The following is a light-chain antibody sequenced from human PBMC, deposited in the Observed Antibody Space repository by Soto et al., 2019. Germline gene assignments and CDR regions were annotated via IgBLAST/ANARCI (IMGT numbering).Light chain of an antibody. V-gene: IGKV1-27*01. CDR3: QKYDSASSLT. CDR1: QGISSY. CDR2: AAS. Sequence: DIQMTQSPSSLSESVGDRVTVTCRASQGISSYLAWYQQKPGKVPKLLIYAASTLQPGIPSRFSGSGSGTDFTLTISSLQPEDVATYYCQKYDSASSLTFGGGTKVEIK. J-gene: IGKJ4*01.